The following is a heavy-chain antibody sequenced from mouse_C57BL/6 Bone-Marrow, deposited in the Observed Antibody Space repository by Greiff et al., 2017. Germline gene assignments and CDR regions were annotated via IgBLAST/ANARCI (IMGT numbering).Heavy chain of an antibody. Sequence: QVTLKECGPGILQPSQTLSLTCSFSGFSLSTFGMGVGWIRQPSGKGLEWLAHIWWDDDKYYNPALKSRLTISKDTSKNQVFLKIANVDTADTATYYCARSYDGYYETDAFAYWGQGTLVTVSA. V-gene: IGHV8-8*01. CDR1: GFSLSTFGMG. CDR3: ARSYDGYYETDAFAY. J-gene: IGHJ3*01. D-gene: IGHD2-3*01. CDR2: IWWDDDK.